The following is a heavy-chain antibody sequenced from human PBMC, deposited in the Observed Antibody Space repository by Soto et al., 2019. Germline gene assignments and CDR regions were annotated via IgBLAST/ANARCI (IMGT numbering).Heavy chain of an antibody. CDR3: TRCGIRYHSIGYYLGIDGMDV. CDR1: GGTFNNYA. D-gene: IGHD3-22*01. V-gene: IGHV1-69*05. Sequence: QVQLVQSGAEVKKPESSVRVSCKASGGTFNNYAITWVRQAPGQGLEWLGGTIPMFGTTNYAEKFQGRVTXTXXXSXXTAYMERSSLRSEDTAIYYCTRCGIRYHSIGYYLGIDGMDVWGQGTTVIVSS. CDR2: TIPMFGTT. J-gene: IGHJ6*02.